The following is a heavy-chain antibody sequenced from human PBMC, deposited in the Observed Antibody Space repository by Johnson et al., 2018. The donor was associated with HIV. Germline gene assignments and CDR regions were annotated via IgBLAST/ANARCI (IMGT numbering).Heavy chain of an antibody. Sequence: HVQLVESGGGSVQPGGSLRLSCAASGFTFKDYYINWVRQTPGKGLQWVSHISSSGVTKYYADSVKGRFTISRDNTKKSVYLEMNSLRVDDTAMYYCARESTPWGADYVGYGLDVWGQGTMVAVSS. D-gene: IGHD5-18*01. CDR1: GFTFKDYY. CDR3: ARESTPWGADYVGYGLDV. CDR2: ISSSGVTK. J-gene: IGHJ3*01. V-gene: IGHV3-11*04.